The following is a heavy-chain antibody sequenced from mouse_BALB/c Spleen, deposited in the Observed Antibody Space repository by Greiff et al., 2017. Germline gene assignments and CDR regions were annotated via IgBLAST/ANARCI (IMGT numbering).Heavy chain of an antibody. D-gene: IGHD1-1*01. CDR1: GFSLTSYG. J-gene: IGHJ1*01. CDR3: ARNHYGSSSYWYFDV. Sequence: VQRVESGPGLVAPSQSLSITCTVSGFSLTSYGVHWVRQPPGKGLEWLGVIWAGGSTNYNSALMSRLSISKDNSKSQVFLKMNSLQTDDTAMYYCARNHYGSSSYWYFDVWGAGTTVTVSS. V-gene: IGHV2-9*02. CDR2: IWAGGST.